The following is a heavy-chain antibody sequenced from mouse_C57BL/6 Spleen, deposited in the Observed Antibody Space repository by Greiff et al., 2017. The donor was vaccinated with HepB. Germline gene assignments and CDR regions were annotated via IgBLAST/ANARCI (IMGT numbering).Heavy chain of an antibody. Sequence: QVQLQQPGAELVKPGASVKLSCKASGYTFTSYWMHWVKQRPGQGLEWIGMIHPDSGSTNYNEKFKSKATLTVDKSSSTAYMQLSSLTSEDSAVYYCARWGDDYDGGFDYWGQGTTLTVSS. J-gene: IGHJ2*01. CDR1: GYTFTSYW. V-gene: IGHV1-64*01. CDR2: IHPDSGST. CDR3: ARWGDDYDGGFDY. D-gene: IGHD2-4*01.